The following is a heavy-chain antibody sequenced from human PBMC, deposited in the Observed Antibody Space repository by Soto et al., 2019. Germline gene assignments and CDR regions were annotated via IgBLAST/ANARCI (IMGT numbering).Heavy chain of an antibody. D-gene: IGHD3-22*01. CDR3: ARILNYYDSGGWFDP. CDR2: IDWDDDK. J-gene: IGHJ5*02. Sequence: PEQSLTKTCTFRGFPHHNKGMCVSWIRQPPGKALEWLARIDWDDDKYYSTSLKTRLTISKDTSKNQVVLTMTNMDPVDTATYYCARILNYYDSGGWFDPWGEGTLVTVSS. CDR1: GFPHHNKGMC. V-gene: IGHV2-70*11.